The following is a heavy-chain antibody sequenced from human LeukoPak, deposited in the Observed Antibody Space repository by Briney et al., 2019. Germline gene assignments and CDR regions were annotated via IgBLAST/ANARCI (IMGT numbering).Heavy chain of an antibody. CDR2: ISGSGGST. Sequence: GGSLRLSCAASGFTFSSYAMSWIRQAPGKGLEWVSAISGSGGSTYYADSVKGRFTISRDNSRNTLYLQMNSLRAEDTAVYYCAKHPRIAAVWYYYYYYMDVWGKGTTVTVSS. CDR1: GFTFSSYA. D-gene: IGHD6-13*01. V-gene: IGHV3-23*01. J-gene: IGHJ6*03. CDR3: AKHPRIAAVWYYYYYYMDV.